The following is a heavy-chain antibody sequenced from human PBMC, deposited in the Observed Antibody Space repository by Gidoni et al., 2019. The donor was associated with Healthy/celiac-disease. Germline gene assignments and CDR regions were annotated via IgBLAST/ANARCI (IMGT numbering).Heavy chain of an antibody. CDR3: ARGPPPRGDHTDWFDP. D-gene: IGHD2-21*02. J-gene: IGHJ5*02. CDR2: MNPNSGNT. CDR1: GYTFTSYD. Sequence: QVQLVQSGAEVKKPGASVKVYCKASGYTFTSYDINWVRQATGQGLEWMGWMNPNSGNTGYAQKFQGRVTMTRNTSISTAYMELSSLRSEDTAVYYCARGPPPRGDHTDWFDPWGQGTLVTVSS. V-gene: IGHV1-8*01.